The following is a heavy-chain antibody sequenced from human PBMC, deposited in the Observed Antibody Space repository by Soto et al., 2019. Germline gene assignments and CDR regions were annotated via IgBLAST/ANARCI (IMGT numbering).Heavy chain of an antibody. J-gene: IGHJ4*01. D-gene: IGHD3-10*01. V-gene: IGHV2-5*01. Sequence: SGPTLVNPTETLTLTCTFSGFSLSTSGMGVGWIRQPPGKALEWLALIYWHDDKRYSPSLSNRLTVTKDDSKNQVVLTMTDMEPVDTATYYCVRRQRDSGPNGDYWGTGILVTVSS. CDR2: IYWHDDK. CDR1: GFSLSTSGMG. CDR3: VRRQRDSGPNGDY.